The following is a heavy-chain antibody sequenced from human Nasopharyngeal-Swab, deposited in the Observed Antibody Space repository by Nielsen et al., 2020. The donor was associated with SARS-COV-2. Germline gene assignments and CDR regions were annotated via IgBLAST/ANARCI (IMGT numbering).Heavy chain of an antibody. Sequence: WIRQPPGKGLEWIGRLYTSGTTNYNPSLKSRVTISVGTSKDQFSLKLSSVTAADTAVYYCARAILNLGRGDYMDVWGKGTTVTVSS. D-gene: IGHD1-1*01. CDR2: LYTSGTT. V-gene: IGHV4-61*02. CDR3: ARAILNLGRGDYMDV. J-gene: IGHJ6*03.